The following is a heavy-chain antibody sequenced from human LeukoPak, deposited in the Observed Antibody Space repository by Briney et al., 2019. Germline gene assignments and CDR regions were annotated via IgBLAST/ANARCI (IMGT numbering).Heavy chain of an antibody. Sequence: SETLSLTCTVSGGSISSGGYYWSWIRQPPGKGLEWIGYIYYSGSTYYNPSLKSRVTISVDTSKNQFSLKLSSVTAADTAVYYCARDRGDDYGDSLYYYYYMDVWGKGTTVTVSS. CDR1: GGSISSGGYY. V-gene: IGHV4-31*03. D-gene: IGHD4-17*01. CDR2: IYYSGST. CDR3: ARDRGDDYGDSLYYYYYMDV. J-gene: IGHJ6*03.